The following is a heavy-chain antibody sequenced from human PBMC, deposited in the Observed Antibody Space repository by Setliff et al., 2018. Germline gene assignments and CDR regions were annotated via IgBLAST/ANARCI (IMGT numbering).Heavy chain of an antibody. CDR2: INTYTGSP. J-gene: IGHJ4*01. D-gene: IGHD4-17*01. V-gene: IGHV7-4-1*02. CDR1: GYTFTVYT. Sequence: ASVKVSCKVSGYTFTVYTMNWVRQAPGQGLEWMGWINTYTGSPSYAQGYTGRFAFSLDTSDSTTYLDISTLKAEDTATYFCARADHLVTTTFDYWGQGTLVTVSS. CDR3: ARADHLVTTTFDY.